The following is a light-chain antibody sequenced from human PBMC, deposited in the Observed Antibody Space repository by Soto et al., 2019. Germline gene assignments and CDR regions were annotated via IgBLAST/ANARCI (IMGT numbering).Light chain of an antibody. CDR1: QSIISY. J-gene: IGKJ4*01. CDR2: TAS. CDR3: QQGSSTPLT. Sequence: DIQMTQSPSSLSASVGDRVTITCRASQSIISYLNWYQQKPGKAPKLLIYTASNLQSGVSSRFSGSGSGTDFTLTISSLQPEDFATYYCQQGSSTPLTFGGGTKVDI. V-gene: IGKV1-39*01.